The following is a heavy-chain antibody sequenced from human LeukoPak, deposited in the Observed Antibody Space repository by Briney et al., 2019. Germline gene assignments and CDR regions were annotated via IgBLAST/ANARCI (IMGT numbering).Heavy chain of an antibody. D-gene: IGHD4-23*01. CDR1: GYIFTNYD. CDR3: ARDYGGNSGWFDP. Sequence: ASVKVSCEASGYIFTNYDMNWVRQAPGQGLEWVGWMSPNSGNTGYAQKFQGRVTMTRNSFISTAYMELSSLRSEDTAVYYCARDYGGNSGWFDPWGQGTLVTVSS. V-gene: IGHV1-8*01. CDR2: MSPNSGNT. J-gene: IGHJ5*02.